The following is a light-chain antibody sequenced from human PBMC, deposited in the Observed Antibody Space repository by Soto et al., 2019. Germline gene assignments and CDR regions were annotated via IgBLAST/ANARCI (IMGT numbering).Light chain of an antibody. CDR3: AAWDDSLNGVV. J-gene: IGLJ3*02. Sequence: QSALTQPPLASGTPGQRVTISCSGSTSNIGNNYVCWFQQLPGTAPKLLIYRNNQRPSGVPDRFSGSKSGTSASLAISGLRSEDEADYYCAAWDDSLNGVVFGGGTKLTVL. CDR2: RNN. CDR1: TSNIGNNY. V-gene: IGLV1-47*01.